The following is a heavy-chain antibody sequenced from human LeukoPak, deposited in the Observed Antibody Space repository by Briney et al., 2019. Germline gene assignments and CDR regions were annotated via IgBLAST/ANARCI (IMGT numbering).Heavy chain of an antibody. V-gene: IGHV3-48*03. J-gene: IGHJ6*04. CDR1: GFTFDDYG. CDR2: ISSSGSTI. CDR3: AELGITMIGGV. Sequence: GGSLRLSCAASGFTFDDYGTNWVRQAPGKGLEWVSYISSSGSTIYYADSVKGRFTISRDNAKNSLYLQMNSLRAEDTAVYYCAELGITMIGGVWGKGTTVTISS. D-gene: IGHD3-10*02.